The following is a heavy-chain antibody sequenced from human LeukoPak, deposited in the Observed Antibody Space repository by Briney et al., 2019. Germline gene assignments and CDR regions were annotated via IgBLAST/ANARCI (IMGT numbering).Heavy chain of an antibody. CDR3: ARISTTANYAFDI. CDR1: GFSFTSYW. D-gene: IGHD1-1*01. CDR2: IYPGDSDT. V-gene: IGHV5-51*01. Sequence: GESLKISCKGSGFSFTSYWIGWVRQMPGKGLEWMGIIYPGDSDTRYSPSFQGQVTISADKSISTAYLQWSSLKASDTAMYYCARISTTANYAFDIWGQGTMVTVSS. J-gene: IGHJ3*02.